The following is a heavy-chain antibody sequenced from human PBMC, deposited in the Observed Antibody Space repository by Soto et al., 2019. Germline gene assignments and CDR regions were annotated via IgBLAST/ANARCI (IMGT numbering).Heavy chain of an antibody. CDR2: VIPLFRTA. CDR1: GGTFSNSP. D-gene: IGHD2-15*01. CDR3: ARSRFVVGVTEDYYGMDV. V-gene: IGHV1-69*12. J-gene: IGHJ6*02. Sequence: QVQLVQSGAEVKKPGSSVKVSCKSSGGTFSNSPISWVRQAPGQGLEWMGGVIPLFRTANYAQKFQGRVTITAVESTTTAYLELRSLGSGDTAVYYCARSRFVVGVTEDYYGMDVWGQGTTVTVAS.